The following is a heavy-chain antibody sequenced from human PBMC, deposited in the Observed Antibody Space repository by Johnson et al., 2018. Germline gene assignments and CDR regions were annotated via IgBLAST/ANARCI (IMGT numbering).Heavy chain of an antibody. J-gene: IGHJ3*01. Sequence: VQLVQSGAEVKKXGESXKIXCKGSGYSFTTYWIAWVRQMPGKGLEWMGIIYPGDSNTRYRPSFQGQVTISADKSISTAYLQWRSLKASDTAMYYRARPRNGYEYDAFDLWGQGTKVTVSS. CDR2: IYPGDSNT. V-gene: IGHV5-51*01. CDR1: GYSFTTYW. D-gene: IGHD5-24*01. CDR3: ARPRNGYEYDAFDL.